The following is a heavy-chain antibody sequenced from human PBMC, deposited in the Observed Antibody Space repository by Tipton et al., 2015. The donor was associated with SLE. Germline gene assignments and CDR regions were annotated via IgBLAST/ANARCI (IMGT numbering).Heavy chain of an antibody. CDR2: IYYSGST. J-gene: IGHJ4*02. V-gene: IGHV4-59*08. CDR1: GGSINNYY. D-gene: IGHD5-12*01. CDR3: ARRQWGSGYDYFDY. Sequence: TLSLTCTVSGGSINNYYWSLIRQPPGKGLEWIGYIYYSGSTNYNPSLKSRVTMSVDTSKNQFSLKLSSVTAADTAVYYCARRQWGSGYDYFDYWGQGTLVTVSS.